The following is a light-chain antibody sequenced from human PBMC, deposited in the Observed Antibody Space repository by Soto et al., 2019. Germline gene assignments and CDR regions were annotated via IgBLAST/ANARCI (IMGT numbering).Light chain of an antibody. CDR2: DDS. Sequence: SYELTQPPSVSVAPGQTARITCGGNNIGSKSVHWYQQKPGQAPVLVVDDDSDRPPGIPERFSGSNSGNTATLTISRVEARDEADYFCHVWDSSSEHVFGTGTKVTVL. J-gene: IGLJ1*01. V-gene: IGLV3-21*02. CDR1: NIGSKS. CDR3: HVWDSSSEHV.